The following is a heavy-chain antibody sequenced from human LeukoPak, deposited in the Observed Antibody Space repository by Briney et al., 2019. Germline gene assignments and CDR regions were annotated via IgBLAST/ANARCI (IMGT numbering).Heavy chain of an antibody. CDR3: DY. J-gene: IGHJ4*02. Sequence: PGGSLRLSCAASGFTFSSYAMNWVRQAPVKGLECVSTISGSGRNTYYADSVKGRFTISRDNSNNTLYLQMNSLTAEDTAMYYFDYWGQGALVTVSS. V-gene: IGHV3-23*01. CDR1: GFTFSSYA. CDR2: ISGSGRNT.